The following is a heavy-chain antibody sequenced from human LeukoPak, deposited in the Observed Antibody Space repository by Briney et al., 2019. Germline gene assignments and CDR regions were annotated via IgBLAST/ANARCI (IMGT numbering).Heavy chain of an antibody. CDR1: GFTFSNYA. V-gene: IGHV3-30*04. J-gene: IGHJ4*02. Sequence: GGSLRLSCAASGFTFSNYAMHWVRQAPGKGLEWVAIVSHDGRNQYYAESVKGRFTISRDSSKNTVSLQMNSLTAGDSALYYCGRDPSARVTIDFWGQRTLVTVSS. D-gene: IGHD5-24*01. CDR2: VSHDGRNQ. CDR3: GRDPSARVTIDF.